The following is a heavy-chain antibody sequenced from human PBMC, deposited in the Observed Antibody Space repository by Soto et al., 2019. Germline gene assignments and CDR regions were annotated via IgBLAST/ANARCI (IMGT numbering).Heavy chain of an antibody. Sequence: EVQMLESGGGLVHPGGSLRLSCAASGFTFSNYAMNWVRHAPGKGLEWVSSISGSGRNTYYADSVKGRLTISRDSYKNTLYLQMNSLRVEDTGVYYCAKDLNGSGSFTSYYHYGMDVWGQGTTVTVSS. CDR3: AKDLNGSGSFTSYYHYGMDV. J-gene: IGHJ6*02. CDR1: GFTFSNYA. D-gene: IGHD3-10*01. CDR2: ISGSGRNT. V-gene: IGHV3-23*01.